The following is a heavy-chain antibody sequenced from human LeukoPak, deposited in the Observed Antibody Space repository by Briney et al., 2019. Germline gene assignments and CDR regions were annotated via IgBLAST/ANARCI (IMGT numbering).Heavy chain of an antibody. D-gene: IGHD6-19*01. Sequence: GGSLRLSYAASGFTVSSNYMSWVRQAPGKGLEWVSVIYSGGSTYYADSVKGRFTISRDNSKNTLYLQMNSLRAEDTAVYYCARDKYSSGFFDYWGQGTLVTVSS. CDR2: IYSGGST. CDR3: ARDKYSSGFFDY. V-gene: IGHV3-66*01. J-gene: IGHJ4*02. CDR1: GFTVSSNY.